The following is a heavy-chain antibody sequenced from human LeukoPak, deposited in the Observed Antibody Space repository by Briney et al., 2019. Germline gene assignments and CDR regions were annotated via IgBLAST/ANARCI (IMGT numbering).Heavy chain of an antibody. Sequence: PSETLSLTCSVSGGSINSDYWSWIRQPPGKGLEWIGYIYHTGNTNYNPSLKSRVTISVDTSKNQFSLKLSSVTAADTAVYYCARTYSETSIDYWGQGTLVTVSS. CDR3: ARTYSETSIDY. CDR1: GGSINSDY. J-gene: IGHJ4*02. D-gene: IGHD1-26*01. V-gene: IGHV4-59*01. CDR2: IYHTGNT.